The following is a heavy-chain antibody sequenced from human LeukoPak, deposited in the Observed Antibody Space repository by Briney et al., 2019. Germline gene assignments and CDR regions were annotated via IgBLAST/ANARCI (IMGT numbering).Heavy chain of an antibody. Sequence: GSLRLSCAASGFTFSSYWMSWVRPAPGKGLEWVANIEQDGSEKYYVDSVKGRFTISRDNAKNSLYLQMNSLRAEDTAVYYCARDLYYYGSGSYYYWGQGTLVTVSS. D-gene: IGHD3-10*01. V-gene: IGHV3-7*01. CDR1: GFTFSSYW. CDR3: ARDLYYYGSGSYYY. CDR2: IEQDGSEK. J-gene: IGHJ4*02.